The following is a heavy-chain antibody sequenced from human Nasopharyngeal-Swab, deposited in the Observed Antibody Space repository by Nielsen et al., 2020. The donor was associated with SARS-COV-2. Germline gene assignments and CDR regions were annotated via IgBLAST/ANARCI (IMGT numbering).Heavy chain of an antibody. CDR1: GGSFSGYY. D-gene: IGHD3-22*01. J-gene: IGHJ4*02. V-gene: IGHV4-34*01. CDR3: ARGHRSISMIVVVIATAHFYFDS. Sequence: SETLSLTRAVYGGSFSGYYWSWIRQPPGKGLEWIGEINHSGTTSYNPSLKSRVTISSDTSKNQFSLKLSSVTAADTAVYYCARGHRSISMIVVVIATAHFYFDSWGRGTLVTVTS. CDR2: INHSGTT.